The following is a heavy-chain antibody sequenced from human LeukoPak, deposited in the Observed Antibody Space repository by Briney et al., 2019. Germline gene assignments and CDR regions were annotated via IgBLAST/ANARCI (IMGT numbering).Heavy chain of an antibody. J-gene: IGHJ4*02. D-gene: IGHD2-2*01. CDR2: TNSDGSSI. CDR3: ARDGPATLDY. CDR1: GFTFIGYW. V-gene: IGHV3-74*01. Sequence: GGSLSLSCAASGFTFIGYWMHWVRQAPGKGLVWVSRTNSDGSSISYADSVKGRFTISRDNAKNTLYLQMNSLRAEDTAVYYCARDGPATLDYWGQAIPVTVSS.